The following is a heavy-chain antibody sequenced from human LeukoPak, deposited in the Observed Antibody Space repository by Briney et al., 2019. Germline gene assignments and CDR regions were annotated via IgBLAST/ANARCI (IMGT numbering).Heavy chain of an antibody. D-gene: IGHD3-10*01. CDR1: GFTFSSYA. Sequence: GGSLRLSCAASGFTFSSYAMSWVRQAPGKGLEWVSAISGSGGSTYYADSVKGRFIISRDNSKNTLYLQMNSLRAEDTAVYYCAKVSRVNYYGSGSNAFDIWGQGTMVTVSS. CDR3: AKVSRVNYYGSGSNAFDI. J-gene: IGHJ3*02. V-gene: IGHV3-23*01. CDR2: ISGSGGST.